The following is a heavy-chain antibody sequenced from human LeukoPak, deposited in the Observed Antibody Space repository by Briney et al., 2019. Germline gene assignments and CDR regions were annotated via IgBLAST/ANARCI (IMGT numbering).Heavy chain of an antibody. D-gene: IGHD4-23*01. CDR1: GYTFTTYD. CDR2: MNPNRGNT. Sequence: AASVKLCCKASGYTFTTYDINWVRHPTGPGLELMGWMNPNRGNTGYAQKFQGRVTMTRNTSNTTAYMELSSLRSEDTAVYYCARGPNKSDGGNSGSAWFDPWGQGTLVTVSS. CDR3: ARGPNKSDGGNSGSAWFDP. J-gene: IGHJ5*02. V-gene: IGHV1-8*01.